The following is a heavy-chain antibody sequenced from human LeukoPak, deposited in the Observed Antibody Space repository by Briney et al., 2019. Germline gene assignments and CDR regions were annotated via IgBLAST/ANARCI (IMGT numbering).Heavy chain of an antibody. CDR1: GFTFSTYA. CDR2: IPYDGSNK. J-gene: IGHJ4*02. Sequence: HPGGSPRLSCAASGFTFSTYAMHWVRQAPGKGLEWVAVIPYDGSNKYYADSVKGRFTISRENSKNRLYLQMNSLRAEDTAVYYCARAEGYGGELDSWGQGTLVTVSS. D-gene: IGHD4-23*01. V-gene: IGHV3-30*04. CDR3: ARAEGYGGELDS.